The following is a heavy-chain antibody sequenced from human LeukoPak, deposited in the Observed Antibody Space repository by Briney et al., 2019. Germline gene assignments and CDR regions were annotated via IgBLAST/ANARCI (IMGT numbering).Heavy chain of an antibody. D-gene: IGHD6-19*01. CDR3: AKDSGSSGFTGFDY. J-gene: IGHJ4*02. CDR1: GFTFSSYA. CDR2: ISGSGGST. Sequence: GGSLRLSCAASGFTFSSYAMSRVRQAPGKGLEWVSAISGSGGSTYYADSVKGRFTISRDNSKNTLYLQMNSLRAEDTAVYYCAKDSGSSGFTGFDYWGQGTLVTVSS. V-gene: IGHV3-23*01.